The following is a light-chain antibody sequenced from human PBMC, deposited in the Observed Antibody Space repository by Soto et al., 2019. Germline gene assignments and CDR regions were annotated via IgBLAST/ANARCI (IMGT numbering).Light chain of an antibody. V-gene: IGKV1-39*01. CDR3: QQCYATPLT. CDR1: QSISGC. CDR2: TAS. J-gene: IGKJ4*01. Sequence: DIQMTQSPSSLSASIGDRVTITCRASQSISGCLNWYRQKPGKAPELLMYTASTLESGVPARFSGSTVGTDFTLIISSLQPEDCSTCWCQQCYATPLTFGGGTKVEI.